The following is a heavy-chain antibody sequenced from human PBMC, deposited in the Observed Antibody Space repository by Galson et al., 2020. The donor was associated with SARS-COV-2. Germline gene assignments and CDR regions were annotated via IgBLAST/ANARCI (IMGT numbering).Heavy chain of an antibody. Sequence: ASETLSLTCSVSGDSISSDNWWSWVRQPPGKGLEWIGKIFHTGNTNYNPSLQSRVSISIDQSKNQFSLRLTSVTAADTAVYYCARVQYYHTSEGYYFFDYWGQGALVTVSS. V-gene: IGHV4-4*02. CDR2: IFHTGNT. D-gene: IGHD3-22*01. CDR1: GDSISSDNW. CDR3: ARVQYYHTSEGYYFFDY. J-gene: IGHJ4*02.